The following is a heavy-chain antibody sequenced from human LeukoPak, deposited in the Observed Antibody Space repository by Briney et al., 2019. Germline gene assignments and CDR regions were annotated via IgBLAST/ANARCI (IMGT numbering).Heavy chain of an antibody. CDR1: GFSLSTSGVG. CDR2: IYWDDDK. CDR3: AKGIAAAGLFDY. D-gene: IGHD6-13*01. V-gene: IGHV2-5*02. J-gene: IGHJ4*02. Sequence: SGPTLVKPTQTLTLTCTFSGFSLSTSGVGVGWIRQPPGKALEWLALIYWDDDKRYSPSLKSKLTITKDTSKNQVVLTMTNMDPVDTATYYCAKGIAAAGLFDYWGQGTLVTVSS.